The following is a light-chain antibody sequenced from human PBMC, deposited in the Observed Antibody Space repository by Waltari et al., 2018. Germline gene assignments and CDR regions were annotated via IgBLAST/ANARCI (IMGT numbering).Light chain of an antibody. J-gene: IGLJ2*01. V-gene: IGLV2-14*03. CDR3: SSYISSDIPVV. CDR1: SSDIGGYNF. Sequence: QSALTQPASVSGSPGQSITLPCTGTSSDIGGYNFVSWYQQYPGKVPKLIIYDVNNRPSGVSNRFSGSKSGDTASLTISGLQAEDEADYYCSSYISSDIPVVFGGGTKLTVL. CDR2: DVN.